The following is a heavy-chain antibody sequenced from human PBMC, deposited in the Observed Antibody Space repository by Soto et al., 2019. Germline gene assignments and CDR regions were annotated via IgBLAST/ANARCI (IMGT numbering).Heavy chain of an antibody. J-gene: IGHJ6*02. CDR2: ISGYNGDT. D-gene: IGHD2-8*01. CDR3: AKNGQPPYYYYGLDV. CDR1: GGTVSSSG. Sequence: GSCEGCGGTVSSSGSTWVRQDTGQGLEWMGWISGYNGDTTYAQKFQGRVTMTIDTSTSTAYMELRSLTSDDTAVYYCAKNGQPPYYYYGLDVWGQGTNVTVPS. V-gene: IGHV1-18*01.